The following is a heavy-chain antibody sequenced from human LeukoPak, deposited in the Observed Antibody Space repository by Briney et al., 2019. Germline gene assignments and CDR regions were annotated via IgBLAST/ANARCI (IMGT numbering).Heavy chain of an antibody. J-gene: IGHJ5*02. CDR3: ARELYGNWFDP. D-gene: IGHD2/OR15-2a*01. CDR2: INPYNGNT. CDR1: GYTFTTYG. Sequence: ASVKVSCKASGYTFTTYGIICVRQAPGQGLEWMGWINPYNGNTNYAQKLQGRVTMTTDTSTNTAYMELRSLRSDDTAVYYCARELYGNWFDPWGQGTLVTVSS. V-gene: IGHV1-18*01.